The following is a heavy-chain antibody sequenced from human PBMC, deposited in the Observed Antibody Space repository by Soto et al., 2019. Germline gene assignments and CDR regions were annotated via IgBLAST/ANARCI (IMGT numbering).Heavy chain of an antibody. CDR2: TKNKANSFTT. D-gene: IGHD2-21*01. V-gene: IGHV3-72*01. J-gene: IGHJ4*02. Sequence: GGSLRLSCAASAFSVSDHFMDWVRQAPGKGLEWVGRTKNKANSFTTEYAASVKGRFTISRDDSKNSLYLQMNSLKTEDTAVYYCAAYLPGYPFWGQGTLVIVSS. CDR3: AAYLPGYPF. CDR1: AFSVSDHF.